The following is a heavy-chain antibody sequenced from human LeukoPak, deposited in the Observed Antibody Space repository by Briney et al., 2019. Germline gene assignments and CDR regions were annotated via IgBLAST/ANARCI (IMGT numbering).Heavy chain of an antibody. CDR3: ARGRYSYDAFDI. J-gene: IGHJ3*02. CDR2: IYYSGST. V-gene: IGHV4-39*07. Sequence: SETLSLTCTVSGGSISSSSYYWGWIRQPPGKGLEWIGSIYYSGSTNYNPSLKSRVTISVDTSKNQFSLKLSSVTAADTAVYYCARGRYSYDAFDIWGQGTMVTVSS. CDR1: GGSISSSSYY. D-gene: IGHD5-18*01.